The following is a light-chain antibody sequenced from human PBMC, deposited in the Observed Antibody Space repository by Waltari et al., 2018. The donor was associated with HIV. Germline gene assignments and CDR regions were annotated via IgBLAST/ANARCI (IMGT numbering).Light chain of an antibody. CDR2: SNN. CDR1: SSNIGSNT. J-gene: IGLJ2*01. Sequence: QSVLTPPPSASGTPGQRVTSSCSGSSSNIGSNTVNWYQQLPGTAPKLLIYSNNQRPSGFPDRFSGSKSGTSASLAISGLQSEDEADYYCAVWGDSLNGPVFGGGTKLTVL. CDR3: AVWGDSLNGPV. V-gene: IGLV1-44*01.